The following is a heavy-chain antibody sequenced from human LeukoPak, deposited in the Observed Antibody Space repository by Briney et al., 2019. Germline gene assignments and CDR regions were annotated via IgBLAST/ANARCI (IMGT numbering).Heavy chain of an antibody. V-gene: IGHV3-48*03. CDR2: ISSSSFKI. J-gene: IGHJ6*03. CDR3: VRDPSHGSGWYYYMDV. D-gene: IGHD6-13*01. Sequence: GGSLRLSCAASEFTFVRYDMKWVGQARGKGLEWVSYISSSSFKIGYADSVKGRFTISRDNSKNSLYLQMDSLRVEDTAVYYCVRDPSHGSGWYYYMDVWGKGTTVTVSS. CDR1: EFTFVRYD.